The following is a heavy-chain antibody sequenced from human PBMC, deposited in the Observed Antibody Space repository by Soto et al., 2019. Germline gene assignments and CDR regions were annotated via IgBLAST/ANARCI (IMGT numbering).Heavy chain of an antibody. J-gene: IGHJ4*02. CDR3: AKKITIYAVDPAGH. V-gene: IGHV3-23*01. Sequence: EVQLLESGGGSVQPGGSLRLSCAASGFTFSNYGMSWVRQAPGKGLEWVSVMSGSGDDAYYADSVKGRFTISRDNSKNTLYLQMNSLRAEDTAVYFCAKKITIYAVDPAGHWGQGTQVAVSS. D-gene: IGHD3-3*01. CDR1: GFTFSNYG. CDR2: MSGSGDDA.